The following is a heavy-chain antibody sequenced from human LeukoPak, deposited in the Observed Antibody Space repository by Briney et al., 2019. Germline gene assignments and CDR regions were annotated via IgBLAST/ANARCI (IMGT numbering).Heavy chain of an antibody. CDR1: GFSFISYW. Sequence: GGSLRLSCAASGFSFISYWMTWVRQTPGKGLEWVANIVQDGGEKYYVDSVKGRFTISRDNARDSLYLQMNSLRAEDTAIYHCARHAAGGMFDYWGQGTLVTVSS. J-gene: IGHJ4*02. CDR3: ARHAAGGMFDY. V-gene: IGHV3-7*01. CDR2: IVQDGGEK. D-gene: IGHD4-23*01.